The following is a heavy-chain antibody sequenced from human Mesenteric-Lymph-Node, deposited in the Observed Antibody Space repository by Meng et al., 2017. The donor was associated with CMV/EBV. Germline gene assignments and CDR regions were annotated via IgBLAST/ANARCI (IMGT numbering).Heavy chain of an antibody. D-gene: IGHD2-15*01. J-gene: IGHJ3*02. CDR3: ARVRGGAFDI. V-gene: IGHV4-38-2*02. CDR2: IYHSGST. Sequence: SETLSLTCTVSGYSISSGYYWGWIRQPPGKGLEWIGSIYHSGSTYYNPSRKSRVTISVDTSKNQFSLKLSSVTAADTAVYYCARVRGGAFDIWGQGTMVTVSS. CDR1: GYSISSGYY.